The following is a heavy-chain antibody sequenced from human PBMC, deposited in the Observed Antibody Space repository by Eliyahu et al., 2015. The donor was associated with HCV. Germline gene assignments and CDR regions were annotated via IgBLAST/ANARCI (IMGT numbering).Heavy chain of an antibody. CDR2: IKGDESDR. CDR1: GFTFSTYW. Sequence: EVQLVESGGGLVQPGGSLRLSCGXSGFTFSTYWMAWVRQAPGKGLEWVAXIKGDESDRRYVDSVKGRFTISRDNAQKSLYLHMSSLRAEDTALYYCARDFEGILDVWGQGTMVIVSS. D-gene: IGHD6-13*01. CDR3: ARDFEGILDV. J-gene: IGHJ3*01. V-gene: IGHV3-7*01.